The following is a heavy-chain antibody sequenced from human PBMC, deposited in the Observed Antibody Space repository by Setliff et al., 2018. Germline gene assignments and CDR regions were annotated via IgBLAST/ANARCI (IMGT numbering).Heavy chain of an antibody. J-gene: IGHJ4*02. Sequence: ASVKVSCKPSGYNFPVYGINWVRQAPGQGLEWMGWISAYAQKFQGRVTMTAHTPTSTTYMELSSLTSDDTPVYYCARGPLDFVVVPAAAKFDSWGQGTLVTVSS. CDR2: ISA. CDR1: GYNFPVYG. CDR3: ARGPLDFVVVPAAAKFDS. V-gene: IGHV1-18*01. D-gene: IGHD2-2*01.